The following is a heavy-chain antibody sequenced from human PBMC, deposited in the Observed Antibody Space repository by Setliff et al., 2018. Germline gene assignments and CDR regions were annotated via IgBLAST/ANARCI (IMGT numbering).Heavy chain of an antibody. CDR2: INHSGSS. Sequence: SETLSLTCAVYGGSFSDSYWSWVRQPPGKGLEWIGEINHSGSSNYNPSLKSRVTMSVDTSKNQFSLKLSSVTAADTAVYYCARGVTFTSNLDYWGPGNLVTVSS. CDR3: ARGVTFTSNLDY. J-gene: IGHJ4*02. V-gene: IGHV4-34*01. CDR1: GGSFSDSY. D-gene: IGHD3-16*01.